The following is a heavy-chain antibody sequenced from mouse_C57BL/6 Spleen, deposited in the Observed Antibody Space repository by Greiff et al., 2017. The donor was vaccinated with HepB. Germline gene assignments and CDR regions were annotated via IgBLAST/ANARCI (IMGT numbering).Heavy chain of an antibody. CDR2: IYPSDSET. D-gene: IGHD2-3*01. CDR3: ARRDGYYSY. CDR1: GYTFTSYW. Sequence: QVQLQQPGAELVRPGSSVKLSCKASGYTFTSYWMDWVKQRPGQGLEWIGNIYPSDSETHYNQKFKDKATLTVDKSSSTAYMQLSSLTSEDSAVYYCARRDGYYSYWGQGTTLTVSS. V-gene: IGHV1-61*01. J-gene: IGHJ2*01.